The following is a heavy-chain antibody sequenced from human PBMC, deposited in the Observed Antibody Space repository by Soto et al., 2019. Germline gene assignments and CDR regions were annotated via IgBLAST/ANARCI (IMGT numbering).Heavy chain of an antibody. J-gene: IGHJ4*02. CDR2: ISGSGGST. D-gene: IGHD1-1*01. CDR1: GFTFSSYA. Sequence: GGSLRLSCAASGFTFSSYAMSWVRQAPGKGLEWVSAISGSGGSTYYADSVKGRFTISRDNSKNTLYLQMNSLRAEDTAVYYCANHGGSLERLDFYGYWGQGTLVTVSS. CDR3: ANHGGSLERLDFYGY. V-gene: IGHV3-23*01.